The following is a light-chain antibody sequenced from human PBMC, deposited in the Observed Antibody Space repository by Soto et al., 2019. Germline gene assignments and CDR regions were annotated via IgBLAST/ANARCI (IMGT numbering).Light chain of an antibody. Sequence: QSVLTQPPSASGSPGQSVTISRPGTSSDVGAYDYVSWYQQHPGKAPKLMIYEINKRPSGVPDRFSGPKSGNTASLTVSGLQAEDEADYYCSSFAGSNNFPYVFGTGTKVTVL. CDR1: SSDVGAYDY. CDR3: SSFAGSNNFPYV. V-gene: IGLV2-8*01. CDR2: EIN. J-gene: IGLJ1*01.